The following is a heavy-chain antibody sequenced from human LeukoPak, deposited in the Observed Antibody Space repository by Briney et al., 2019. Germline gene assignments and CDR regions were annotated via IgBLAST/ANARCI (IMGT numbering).Heavy chain of an antibody. CDR3: AREWSLCFDY. J-gene: IGHJ4*02. CDR2: INSGGTYT. CDR1: GFTFNNYA. Sequence: GGSLRLSCAASGFTFNNYAMSWVRQAPGKGLEWVSAINSGGTYTYYADSVKGRFTISRDNSRNTLYLQMNSLRAEDTAVYYCAREWSLCFDYWGQGTLVTVSS. V-gene: IGHV3-23*01. D-gene: IGHD2-15*01.